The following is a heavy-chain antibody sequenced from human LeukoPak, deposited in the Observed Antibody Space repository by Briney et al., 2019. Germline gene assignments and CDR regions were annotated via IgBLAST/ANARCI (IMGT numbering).Heavy chain of an antibody. CDR3: ARQTYDSSGYYPNWFDP. D-gene: IGHD3-22*01. Sequence: GESLKISCKASGYTFTSYWIAWVRQKPGKGLEWMGIIYPGDSDTRYSPSFQGQVTISADKSISTAYLQWSSLKASDTAMYYCARQTYDSSGYYPNWFDPWGQGTLVTVSS. CDR1: GYTFTSYW. V-gene: IGHV5-51*01. CDR2: IYPGDSDT. J-gene: IGHJ5*02.